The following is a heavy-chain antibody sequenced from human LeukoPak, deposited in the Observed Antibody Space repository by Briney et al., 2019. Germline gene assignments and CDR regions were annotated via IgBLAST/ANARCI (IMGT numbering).Heavy chain of an antibody. J-gene: IGHJ4*02. D-gene: IGHD6-19*01. CDR3: TTGTAYSSGYHF. CDR1: GFTFNNAW. V-gene: IGHV3-15*01. CDR2: IKTKIDGGTT. Sequence: GGSLRLSCAAFGFTFNNAWMTWVRQAPGKGLEWVGRIKTKIDGGTTHYGAPVKGRFTSSRDDSKNTLYLQMNRLKTEDTAVYYCTTGTAYSSGYHFWGQGTLVTVSS.